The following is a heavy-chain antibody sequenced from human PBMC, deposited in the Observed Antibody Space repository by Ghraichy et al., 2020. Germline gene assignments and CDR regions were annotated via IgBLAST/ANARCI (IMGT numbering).Heavy chain of an antibody. CDR2: ISWNSGSI. D-gene: IGHD4-17*01. V-gene: IGHV3-9*01. CDR1: GFTFDDYA. J-gene: IGHJ5*02. CDR3: AKDHLYGDYVVGNWFDP. Sequence: GGSLRLSCAASGFTFDDYAMHWVRQAPGKGLEWVSGISWNSGSIGYADSVKGRFTISRDNAKNSLYLQMNSLRAEDTALYYCAKDHLYGDYVVGNWFDPWGQGTLVTVSS.